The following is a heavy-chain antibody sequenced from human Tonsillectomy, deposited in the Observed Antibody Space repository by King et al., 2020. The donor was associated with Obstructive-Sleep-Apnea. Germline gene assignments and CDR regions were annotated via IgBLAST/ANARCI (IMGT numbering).Heavy chain of an antibody. V-gene: IGHV4-61*08. Sequence: VQLQESGPGLVKPSETLSLTCTGSGGSVSSGGYYWTWIRQPPGQGLEWIGHIYYSGSTNYNPSLKSRVTISADTSKNQFSLKLSSVTAADTAVYYCARGYSGSFGPYFDYWGQGTLVTVSS. D-gene: IGHD1-26*01. J-gene: IGHJ4*02. CDR2: IYYSGST. CDR3: ARGYSGSFGPYFDY. CDR1: GGSVSSGGYY.